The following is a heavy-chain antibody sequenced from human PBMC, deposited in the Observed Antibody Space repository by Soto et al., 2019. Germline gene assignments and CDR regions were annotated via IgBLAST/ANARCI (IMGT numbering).Heavy chain of an antibody. J-gene: IGHJ4*02. CDR3: AREGGAPGAFDY. D-gene: IGHD7-27*01. Sequence: SVKVSCKASGGTFSMFTISWVRQSPGQGRDGMGGITPIFGTANYAQRFQGRVTIIADESTSTAHMELSSLGSGDTAVYYCAREGGAPGAFDYWGQGTLVTVS. CDR1: GGTFSMFT. V-gene: IGHV1-69*13. CDR2: ITPIFGTA.